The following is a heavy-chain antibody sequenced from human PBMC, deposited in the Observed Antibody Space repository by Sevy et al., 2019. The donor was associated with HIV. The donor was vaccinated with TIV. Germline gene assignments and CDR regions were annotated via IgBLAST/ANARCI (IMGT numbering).Heavy chain of an antibody. V-gene: IGHV3-23*01. Sequence: GESLKISCAASGFTFSSYAMSWVRQAPGKGLEWVSAISGSGGSTYDADSVKGRFTISRDNSKNTLYLQMNSLRAEDTAVYYCAKDGDTMVRGVSQYRELDYWGQGTLVTVSS. J-gene: IGHJ4*02. CDR3: AKDGDTMVRGVSQYRELDY. CDR1: GFTFSSYA. CDR2: ISGSGGST. D-gene: IGHD3-10*01.